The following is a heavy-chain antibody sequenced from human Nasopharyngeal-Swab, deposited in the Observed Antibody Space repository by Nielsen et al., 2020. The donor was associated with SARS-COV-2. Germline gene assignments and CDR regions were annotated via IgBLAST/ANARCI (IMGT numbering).Heavy chain of an antibody. CDR2: IYYSGST. D-gene: IGHD6-19*01. J-gene: IGHJ3*02. V-gene: IGHV4-59*01. Sequence: SRQRPGKGLEWIGYIYYSGSTNYNPSLKSRVTISVDTSKNQFSLKLSSVTAADTAVYYCARDQRSGWFDAFDIWGQGTMVTASS. CDR3: ARDQRSGWFDAFDI.